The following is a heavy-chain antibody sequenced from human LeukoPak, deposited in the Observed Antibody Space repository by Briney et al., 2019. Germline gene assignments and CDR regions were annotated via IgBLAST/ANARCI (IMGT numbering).Heavy chain of an antibody. V-gene: IGHV3-7*01. CDR1: GFTLSSYW. Sequence: GGSLRLSCAASGFTLSSYWMSWVRQAPRKGQEWVANIKQDGSEKYYVDSVKGRFTISRDNAKNSLHLQMNSLRAEDTAVYYCARGINCSSTSCYRYYYYYMDVWGKGTTVTVSS. J-gene: IGHJ6*03. CDR3: ARGINCSSTSCYRYYYYYMDV. D-gene: IGHD2-2*01. CDR2: IKQDGSEK.